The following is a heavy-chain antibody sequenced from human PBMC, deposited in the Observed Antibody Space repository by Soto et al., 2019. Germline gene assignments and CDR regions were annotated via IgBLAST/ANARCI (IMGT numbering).Heavy chain of an antibody. CDR1: GYSFSSYW. Sequence: EVQLVQSGAEVKKPGQSLKISCKASGYSFSSYWLGWVRQMPGKGLEWMGIIFPDDSETRYSPSFQGKVSISVDKSISTAYLQWSSLQASDTAMYYCARRLYDTSGYRYFDFWGQGTLVTVSS. D-gene: IGHD3-22*01. CDR3: ARRLYDTSGYRYFDF. CDR2: IFPDDSET. V-gene: IGHV5-51*01. J-gene: IGHJ4*02.